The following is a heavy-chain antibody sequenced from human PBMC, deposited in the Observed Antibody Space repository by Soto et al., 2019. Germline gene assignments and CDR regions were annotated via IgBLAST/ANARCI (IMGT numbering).Heavy chain of an antibody. CDR2: INHSGST. Sequence: QVQLQQWGAGLLKPSETLSLTCAVYGGSFSGYYWSWIRQPPGKGLEWIGEINHSGSTNYNPSLTSRVTISVDTSKNRFSLRLSSVTAADTAVYYCARGRIVVVTAMYFQHWGQGTLVTVSS. CDR3: ARGRIVVVTAMYFQH. V-gene: IGHV4-34*01. J-gene: IGHJ1*01. CDR1: GGSFSGYY. D-gene: IGHD2-21*02.